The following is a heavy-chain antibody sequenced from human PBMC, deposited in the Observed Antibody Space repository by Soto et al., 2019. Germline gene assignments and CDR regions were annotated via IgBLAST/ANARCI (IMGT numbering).Heavy chain of an antibody. Sequence: GGSLRLSCAASGFTFSSYAMSWVRQAPGKGLEWVSAISGSGGSTYYADSVRGRFTISRDNSKNTLYLQMNSLRAEDTAIYYCAKDSTSSLNWYFDLWGRGTLVTVSS. D-gene: IGHD6-6*01. CDR3: AKDSTSSLNWYFDL. CDR2: ISGSGGST. J-gene: IGHJ2*01. CDR1: GFTFSSYA. V-gene: IGHV3-23*01.